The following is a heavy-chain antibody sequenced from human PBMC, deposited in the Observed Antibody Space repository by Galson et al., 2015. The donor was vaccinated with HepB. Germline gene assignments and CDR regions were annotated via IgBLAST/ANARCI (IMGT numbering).Heavy chain of an antibody. CDR1: GFTFSRYG. Sequence: SLRLSCAASGFTFSRYGMHWVRQAPGKGLDWVAAIQFDGSKEYYAHSVKGRFTISRDDSKNTVSLQMNSLGAEDSAVYYCGGDFSYGSLDVGNWGQGTLLTV. CDR2: IQFDGSKE. J-gene: IGHJ4*02. CDR3: GGDFSYGSLDVGN. D-gene: IGHD6-6*01. V-gene: IGHV3-33*01.